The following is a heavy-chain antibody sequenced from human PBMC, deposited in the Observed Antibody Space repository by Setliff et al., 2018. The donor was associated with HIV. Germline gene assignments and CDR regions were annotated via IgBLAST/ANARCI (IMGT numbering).Heavy chain of an antibody. D-gene: IGHD4-17*01. J-gene: IGHJ4*02. CDR1: GGSISSYY. V-gene: IGHV4-30-4*08. CDR2: ITYSGSA. Sequence: TLSLTCTVSGGSISSYYWNWIRQPPGKGLEWIGYITYSGSAYYNPSLKSRVTISIDTSNNQISLRLSSVTAADTAMYYCVRDDYGYNGKGFDYWGPGTLVTVSS. CDR3: VRDDYGYNGKGFDY.